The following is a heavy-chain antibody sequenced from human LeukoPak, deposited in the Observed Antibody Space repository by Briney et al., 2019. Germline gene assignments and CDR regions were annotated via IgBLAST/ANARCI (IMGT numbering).Heavy chain of an antibody. Sequence: PGGPLRLSCEASGFPFSDYYMSWLRQAPGKGLEWVSYISSSSSYTKYADSVKGRFTISRDNAKNSLYLQVNSLRAEDTAVYYCARGTGTTAYFDYWGQGTLVTVSS. CDR2: ISSSSSYT. V-gene: IGHV3-11*06. CDR3: ARGTGTTAYFDY. J-gene: IGHJ4*02. CDR1: GFPFSDYY. D-gene: IGHD1-1*01.